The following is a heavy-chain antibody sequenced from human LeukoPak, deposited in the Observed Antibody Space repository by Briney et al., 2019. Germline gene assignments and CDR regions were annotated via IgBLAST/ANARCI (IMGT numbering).Heavy chain of an antibody. J-gene: IGHJ4*02. D-gene: IGHD3-16*02. CDR3: ARGFIYDYVWGSYRRPYDY. CDR1: GGSFSGHY. CDR2: INHSGST. V-gene: IGHV4-34*01. Sequence: SETLSLTCAVYGGSFSGHYWSWIRQPPGKGLEWIGEINHSGSTNYNPSLKSRVTISVDTSKAQFSLKLSSVTAADTAVYYCARGFIYDYVWGSYRRPYDYWGQGTLVTVSS.